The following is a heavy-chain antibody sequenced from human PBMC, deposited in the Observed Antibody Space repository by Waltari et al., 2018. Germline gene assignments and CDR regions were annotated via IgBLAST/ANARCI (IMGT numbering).Heavy chain of an antibody. J-gene: IGHJ4*02. CDR1: GYHFTEYF. CDR3: AKDCGKSGWYGGVKDS. D-gene: IGHD6-19*01. Sequence: QVQILQSGAEVKTPGASVKVSCTASGYHFTEYFLHWVRQAPGQGLEWVGWINPKFGATNYAQKFQGRFTMTRDTSINTAYLEISRLTSDDTAIYYCAKDCGKSGWYGGVKDSWGQGTLVTVTS. CDR2: INPKFGAT. V-gene: IGHV1-2*02.